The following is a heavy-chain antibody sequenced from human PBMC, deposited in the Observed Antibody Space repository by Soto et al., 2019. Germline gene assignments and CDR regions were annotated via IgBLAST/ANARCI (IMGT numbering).Heavy chain of an antibody. CDR3: ARDHYPIKIFSYYYYYYGMDV. CDR2: IWYDGSNK. CDR1: GFTFTSYG. V-gene: IGHV3-33*01. J-gene: IGHJ6*02. D-gene: IGHD3-9*01. Sequence: GGSLRLSCAASGFTFTSYGMHWVRQAPGKGLECVAVIWYDGSNKYYADSVKGRFTISRDNSKNTLYLQMNSLRAEDTAVYYCARDHYPIKIFSYYYYYYGMDVWGQGXTVTVSS.